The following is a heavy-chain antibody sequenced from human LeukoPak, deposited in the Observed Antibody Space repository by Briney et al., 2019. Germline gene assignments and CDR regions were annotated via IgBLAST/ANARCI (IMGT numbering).Heavy chain of an antibody. Sequence: SETLSLTCTVSGGSISSSSYYWGWIRQPPGKGLEWIGSIYYSGSTYYNPSRKSRVTISVDTSKNQFSLKLSSVTAADTAVYYCARRVVVVTAIGYFDYWGQGTLVTVFS. CDR2: IYYSGST. D-gene: IGHD2-21*02. CDR1: GGSISSSSYY. CDR3: ARRVVVVTAIGYFDY. J-gene: IGHJ4*02. V-gene: IGHV4-39*01.